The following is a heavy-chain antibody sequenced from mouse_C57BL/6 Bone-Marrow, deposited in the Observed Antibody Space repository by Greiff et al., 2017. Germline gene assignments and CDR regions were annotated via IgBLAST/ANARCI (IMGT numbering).Heavy chain of an antibody. CDR3: ASPTVGYWYFDV. CDR2: IYPRSGNT. V-gene: IGHV1-81*01. J-gene: IGHJ1*03. Sequence: VKLVESGAELARPGASVKLSCKASGYTFTSYGISWVKQRTGQGLEWIGEIYPRSGNTYYNEKFKGKATLTADKSSSTAYMELRSLTSEDSAVDFCASPTVGYWYFDVWGTGTTVTVSS. D-gene: IGHD1-1*01. CDR1: GYTFTSYG.